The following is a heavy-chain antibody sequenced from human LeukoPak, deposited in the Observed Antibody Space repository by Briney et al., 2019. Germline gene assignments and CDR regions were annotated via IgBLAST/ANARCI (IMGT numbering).Heavy chain of an antibody. CDR3: ATYSSSNGREFQY. V-gene: IGHV3-7*01. Sequence: GGSLRLSCEGSGFTFSNYWMSWVRQAPGRGLEWVANIQQHGSETYYGDSVKGRFTISRDNAKNSLYLQMSSLRAEDTAVYYCATYSSSNGREFQYWGQGTLVTVSS. CDR2: IQQHGSET. CDR1: GFTFSNYW. D-gene: IGHD2-2*01. J-gene: IGHJ1*01.